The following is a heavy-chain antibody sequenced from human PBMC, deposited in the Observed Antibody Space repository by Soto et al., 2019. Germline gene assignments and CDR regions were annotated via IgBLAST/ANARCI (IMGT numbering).Heavy chain of an antibody. CDR3: ARGPSYTDV. CDR1: GFTFSNYW. Sequence: GGSLRLSCAASGFTFSNYWMSWVRQAPGRGLEWVANIKYDGSENYYVDSVKGRFTISRDNVENSVYLQMNSLRAEDTAVYYCARGPSYTDVWGKGTTVTVSS. J-gene: IGHJ6*03. CDR2: IKYDGSEN. V-gene: IGHV3-7*01.